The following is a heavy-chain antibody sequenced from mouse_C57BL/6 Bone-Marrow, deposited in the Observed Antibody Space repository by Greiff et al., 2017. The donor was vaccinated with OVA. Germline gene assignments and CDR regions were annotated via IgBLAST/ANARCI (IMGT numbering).Heavy chain of an antibody. D-gene: IGHD1-1*01. CDR3: ARREITTVPPFAY. V-gene: IGHV1-55*01. CDR2: IYPGSGST. CDR1: GYTFTSYW. Sequence: QVQLQQPGAELVKPGASVKMSCKASGYTFTSYWITWVKQRPGQGLEWIGDIYPGSGSTNYNEKFKSKATLTVDTSSSTAYMQLSSLTSEDSAVYYCARREITTVPPFAYWGQGTLVTVSA. J-gene: IGHJ3*01.